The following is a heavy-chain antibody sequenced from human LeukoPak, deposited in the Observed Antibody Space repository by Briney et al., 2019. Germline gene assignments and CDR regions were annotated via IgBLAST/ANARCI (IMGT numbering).Heavy chain of an antibody. V-gene: IGHV4-30-4*01. Sequence: LQTLSLTCTVSGGSISSSDYYWSWIRQPPGKGLEWIGYIYYSGTTYYNPSLKSRVTISVDTSKNQFSLKLSSVTAADTAVYFCARDLRLYGAVFYFGYWGQGTLVTVSS. CDR3: ARDLRLYGAVFYFGY. D-gene: IGHD4-17*01. CDR1: GGSISSSDYY. J-gene: IGHJ4*02. CDR2: IYYSGTT.